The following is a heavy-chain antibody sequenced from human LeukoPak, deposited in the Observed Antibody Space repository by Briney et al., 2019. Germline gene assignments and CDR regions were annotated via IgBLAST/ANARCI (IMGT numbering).Heavy chain of an antibody. J-gene: IGHJ4*02. Sequence: PSETLSLTCTVSGGSISSYYWSWIRQPPGKGLEWIGYIYYSGSTNYNPSLKSRVTISVDTSKNQFSLKLSSVTAAGTAVYYCARAFMVRATPLDYWGQGTLVTVSS. D-gene: IGHD3-10*01. CDR1: GGSISSYY. CDR3: ARAFMVRATPLDY. CDR2: IYYSGST. V-gene: IGHV4-59*01.